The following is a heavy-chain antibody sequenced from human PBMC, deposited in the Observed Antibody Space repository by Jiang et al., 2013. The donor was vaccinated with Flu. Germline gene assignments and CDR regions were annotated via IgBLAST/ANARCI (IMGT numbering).Heavy chain of an antibody. D-gene: IGHD4-17*01. CDR1: GYTFTAYY. J-gene: IGHJ5*02. Sequence: GAEVKKPGASLKVSCTASGYTFTAYYIHWVRQAPGQGLQWVGWLHPATGETHFARDFQGRVTMTSDTSISTAYMDLSRLKSDDTAMYYCARDIGDSDPFDPWGQGTLVTVSS. CDR2: LHPATGET. CDR3: ARDIGDSDPFDP. V-gene: IGHV1-2*02.